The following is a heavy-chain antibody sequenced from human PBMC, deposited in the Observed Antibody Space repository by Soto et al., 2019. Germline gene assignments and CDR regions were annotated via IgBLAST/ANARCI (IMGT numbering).Heavy chain of an antibody. CDR3: AKDQGSSWYEINY. CDR1: GFTFSNYA. D-gene: IGHD6-13*01. J-gene: IGHJ4*02. CDR2: ISGSGGST. Sequence: GGSLRLSCAASGFTFSNYAVTWVRQAPGKGLEWVSTISGSGGSTYYADSVKGRFTISRDNSKNTLYLQMNSLRAEDTAVYYCAKDQGSSWYEINYWGQGTLVTVSS. V-gene: IGHV3-23*01.